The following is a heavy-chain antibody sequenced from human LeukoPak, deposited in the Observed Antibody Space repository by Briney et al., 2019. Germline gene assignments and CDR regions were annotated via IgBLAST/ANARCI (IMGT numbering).Heavy chain of an antibody. CDR3: ARDGSYSGSYSP. CDR2: ISYDGSNK. CDR1: GFTFSSYG. Sequence: GGSLRLSCAASGFTFSSYGMHWVRQAPGKGLEWVAVISYDGSNKYYADSVKGRSTISRDNSKNTLYLQMNSLRAEDTAVYYCARDGSYSGSYSPWGQGTLVTVSS. D-gene: IGHD1-26*01. J-gene: IGHJ5*02. V-gene: IGHV3-30*03.